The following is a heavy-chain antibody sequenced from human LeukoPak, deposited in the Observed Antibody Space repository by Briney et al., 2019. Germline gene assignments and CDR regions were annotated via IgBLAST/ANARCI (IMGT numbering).Heavy chain of an antibody. D-gene: IGHD3-3*01. CDR2: IIPIFGTA. V-gene: IGHV1-69*05. Sequence: SVKVSCKASGGTFSSYAISWVRQAPGQGLEWMGGIIPIFGTANYAQKFQGRVTITTDESTSTAYMELSSLRSEDTAVCYCASRSKGRFLEWLPFDPWGQGTLVTVSS. J-gene: IGHJ5*02. CDR1: GGTFSSYA. CDR3: ASRSKGRFLEWLPFDP.